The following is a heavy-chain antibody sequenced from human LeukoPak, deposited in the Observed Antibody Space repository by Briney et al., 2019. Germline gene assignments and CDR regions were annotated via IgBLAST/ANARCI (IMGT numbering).Heavy chain of an antibody. CDR1: GGSFSGYD. J-gene: IGHJ6*03. V-gene: IGHV4-34*01. D-gene: IGHD2-15*01. Sequence: SETLSLTCAVYGGSFSGYDWSWIRQPPGKGLEWIGEINHSGSTNYNPSLKSRVTISVDTSKNQFSLKLSSVTAADTAVYYCARGRPRIYYYYMDVWGKGTTVTVSS. CDR2: INHSGST. CDR3: ARGRPRIYYYYMDV.